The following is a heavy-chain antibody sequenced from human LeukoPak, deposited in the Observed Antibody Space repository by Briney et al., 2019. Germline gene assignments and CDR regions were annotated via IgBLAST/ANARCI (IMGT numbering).Heavy chain of an antibody. Sequence: GGSLRLSCAASGFSVSGNYMNWVRQAPGKGLEWVSSISSSSSYIYYADSVKGRFTISRDNAKNSLYLQMNSLRAEDTAVYYCARAEGTYYDILNYYYGMDVWGQGTTVTVSS. CDR3: ARAEGTYYDILNYYYGMDV. V-gene: IGHV3-21*04. D-gene: IGHD3-9*01. CDR2: ISSSSSYI. J-gene: IGHJ6*02. CDR1: GFSVSGNY.